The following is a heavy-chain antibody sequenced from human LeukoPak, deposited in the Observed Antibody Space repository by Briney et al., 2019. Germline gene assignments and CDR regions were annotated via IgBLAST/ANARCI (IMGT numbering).Heavy chain of an antibody. D-gene: IGHD3-10*01. Sequence: GGSLRLSCAASGFTFADYAMHWVRQAPGKGLEWVSGITWKSGNIGYADSVKGRFTISRDNAKNTPYLQMTSLRAEDTALYYCAKGAVWFGEFISRDYFDTWGQGTLVSVSS. J-gene: IGHJ4*02. CDR3: AKGAVWFGEFISRDYFDT. CDR2: ITWKSGNI. CDR1: GFTFADYA. V-gene: IGHV3-9*01.